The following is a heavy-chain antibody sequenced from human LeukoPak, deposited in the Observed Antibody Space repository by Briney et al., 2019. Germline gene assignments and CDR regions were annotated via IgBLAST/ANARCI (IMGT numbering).Heavy chain of an antibody. Sequence: SETLSLTCTVSDYSISSGYYWGWIRQPPGKGLEWIGSIYHSGSTHYNPSLKSRVTISVDTSKNQFSLKLSSVTAADTAVYYCAREGPYNLGEGTYYYYMDVWGKGTTVTVSS. CDR1: DYSISSGYY. V-gene: IGHV4-38-2*02. CDR3: AREGPYNLGEGTYYYYMDV. J-gene: IGHJ6*03. D-gene: IGHD5-24*01. CDR2: IYHSGST.